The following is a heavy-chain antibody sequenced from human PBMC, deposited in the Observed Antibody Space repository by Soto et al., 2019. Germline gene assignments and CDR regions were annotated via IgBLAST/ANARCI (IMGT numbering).Heavy chain of an antibody. CDR2: IYWDDEE. Sequence: QITLKESGPTRVKPTQTLTLTSTFSGFSLTTAGVVVGWIRQPPGKALECLGFIYWDDEEHYSPSLRSRITIAEDTSRNQVVLKMTNMDPADTSTYFCAYSRGGYNYAYSWGQGTLVTVYS. D-gene: IGHD5-12*01. J-gene: IGHJ4*02. V-gene: IGHV2-5*02. CDR1: GFSLTTAGVV. CDR3: AYSRGGYNYAYS.